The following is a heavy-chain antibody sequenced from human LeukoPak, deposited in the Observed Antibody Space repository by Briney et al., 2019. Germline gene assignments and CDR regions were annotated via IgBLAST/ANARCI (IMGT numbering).Heavy chain of an antibody. V-gene: IGHV1-2*02. D-gene: IGHD3-22*01. Sequence: ASVKVSCKASGYTFTGYYMHWVRQAPGQGLEWMGWINPNSGGTNYAQKLQGRVTMTTDTSTSTAYMELRSLRSDDTAVYYCARDPRGTYYYDSSGYYPHDAFDIWGQGTMVTVSS. CDR1: GYTFTGYY. CDR2: INPNSGGT. CDR3: ARDPRGTYYYDSSGYYPHDAFDI. J-gene: IGHJ3*02.